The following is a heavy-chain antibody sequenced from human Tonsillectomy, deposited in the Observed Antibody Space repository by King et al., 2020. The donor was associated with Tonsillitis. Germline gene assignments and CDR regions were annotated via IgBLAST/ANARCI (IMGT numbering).Heavy chain of an antibody. CDR1: GFTFSNAW. Sequence: VQLVESGGGLVKPGGSLRLSCAASGFTFSNAWMSWVRQAPGKGLEWVGRIKSKTDGGTTDYAAPVKGRFTISRDDSKNTLYLQMNSLKTEDTAVYYCTTPAGWFGELLFPDFDYWGQGTLVTVSS. D-gene: IGHD3-10*01. J-gene: IGHJ4*02. CDR3: TTPAGWFGELLFPDFDY. V-gene: IGHV3-15*01. CDR2: IKSKTDGGTT.